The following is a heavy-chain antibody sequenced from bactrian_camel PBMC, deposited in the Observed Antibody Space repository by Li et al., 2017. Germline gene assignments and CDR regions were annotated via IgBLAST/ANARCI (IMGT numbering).Heavy chain of an antibody. CDR3: AADTTCRVGCMVLADAADWPI. D-gene: IGHD3*01. V-gene: IGHV3S1*01. CDR2: IGTNGVT. J-gene: IGHJ4*01. CDR1: GYSASAYC. Sequence: VQLVESGGGSALAGGSVRLSCAASGYSASAYCLAWFRQAPGKAREGVAGIGTNGVTRVADSVKGRFTISRDAAKTTLYLQMNDLKFEDAAMYYCAADTTCRVGCMVLADAADWPIWGQGTQVTVS.